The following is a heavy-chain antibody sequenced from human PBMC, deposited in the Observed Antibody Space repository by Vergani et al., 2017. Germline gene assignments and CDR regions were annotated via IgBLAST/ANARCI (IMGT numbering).Heavy chain of an antibody. CDR1: GFTFNDYA. Sequence: EVQLVESGGGLVQPGRSLRLSCAASGFTFNDYAMHWVRQAPGKGLEWVSSINWNSGNVGYADSVKGRFTISRDNAKNSLFLQMNSLTTEDTALYYCARGALRYFDWLPTGPDYWGQGTLVTVSS. CDR3: ARGALRYFDWLPTGPDY. J-gene: IGHJ4*02. V-gene: IGHV3-9*01. CDR2: INWNSGNV. D-gene: IGHD3-9*01.